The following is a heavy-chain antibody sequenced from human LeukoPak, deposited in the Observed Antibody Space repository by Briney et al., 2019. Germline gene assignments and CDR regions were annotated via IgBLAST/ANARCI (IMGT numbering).Heavy chain of an antibody. J-gene: IGHJ5*02. CDR1: GGPIISYY. V-gene: IGHV4-59*01. CDR3: ARGAASPMYYYGSRADGLTFDP. Sequence: PSGPLALTFPVPGGPIISYYWSWSGKPQGKGREWFGYIYDSGSTHFMPSLKRRVTISVDTSTNNFSLKLSAVTAADTAVYYCARGAASPMYYYGSRADGLTFDPWGQGTLVTVSS. CDR2: IYDSGST. D-gene: IGHD3-10*01.